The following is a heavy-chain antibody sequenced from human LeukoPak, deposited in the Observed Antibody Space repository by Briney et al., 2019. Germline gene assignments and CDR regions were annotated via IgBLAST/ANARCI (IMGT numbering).Heavy chain of an antibody. V-gene: IGHV3-21*04. CDR2: ISSSSSYI. J-gene: IGHJ4*02. CDR1: GFTFSSYS. Sequence: GGSLRLSCAASGFTFSSYSMNWVRQAPGKGLEWVSSISSSSSYIYYADSVKGRFTISRDNAKNSLYLQMNSLRAEDTAIYYCAKDRTYYYDNSGPGGDYWGQGTLVTVSS. D-gene: IGHD3-22*01. CDR3: AKDRTYYYDNSGPGGDY.